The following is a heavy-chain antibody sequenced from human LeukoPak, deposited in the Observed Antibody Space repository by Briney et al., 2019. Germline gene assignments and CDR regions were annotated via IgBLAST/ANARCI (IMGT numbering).Heavy chain of an antibody. CDR2: IYYSGST. J-gene: IGHJ4*02. D-gene: IGHD1-26*01. V-gene: IGHV4-59*01. CDR1: GGSISSYY. Sequence: PSETLSLTCTVSGGSISSYYWSWIRQPPGKGLEWIGYIYYSGSTNYNPSLKSRVTISVDTPKNQFSLKLSSVTAADTAVYYCARESWELLFDYWGQGTLVTVSS. CDR3: ARESWELLFDY.